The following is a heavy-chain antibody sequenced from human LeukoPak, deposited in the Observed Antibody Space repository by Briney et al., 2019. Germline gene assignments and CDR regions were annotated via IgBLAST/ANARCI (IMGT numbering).Heavy chain of an antibody. CDR3: AKSPIVVVPAGHNPLDY. V-gene: IGHV3-23*01. D-gene: IGHD2-2*01. CDR2: ISGSGGST. Sequence: GGSLRLSCAASGFTLSSYAMSWVRQAPGKGLEGVSAISGSGGSTYYADSVKGRFTISRDNSKNTLYLQMNSLRAEDTAVYYCAKSPIVVVPAGHNPLDYWGQGTLVTVSS. J-gene: IGHJ4*02. CDR1: GFTLSSYA.